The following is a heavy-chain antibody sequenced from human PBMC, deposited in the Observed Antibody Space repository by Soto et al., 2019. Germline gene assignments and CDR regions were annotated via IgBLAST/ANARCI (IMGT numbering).Heavy chain of an antibody. V-gene: IGHV3-7*01. CDR3: ARDSAEMAGTYYHYGMDV. CDR1: GFTFSNFW. D-gene: IGHD1-1*01. CDR2: IKQDGSEK. Sequence: EVQLVESGGGLVQPGGSLRLSCAASGFTFSNFWMTWVRQAPGKGLEWVATIKQDGSEKHYVDSVKGRFSISRDNAKNSLDLQMNNLRVEDTAVYYCARDSAEMAGTYYHYGMDVWGRGTTITVSS. J-gene: IGHJ6*02.